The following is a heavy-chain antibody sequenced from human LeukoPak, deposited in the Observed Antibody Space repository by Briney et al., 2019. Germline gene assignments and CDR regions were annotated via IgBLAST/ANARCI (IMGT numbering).Heavy chain of an antibody. D-gene: IGHD6-13*01. CDR3: AREVFGAAVYYFDY. CDR2: IYSGGST. V-gene: IGHV3-66*02. J-gene: IGHJ4*02. CDR1: GFTVSSNY. Sequence: PGGSLRLSCAASGFTVSSNYMSWVRQAPGKGLEWVSVIYSGGSTYYADSVKGRFTISRDNSKNTLYLQMNSLRAEDTAVYYCAREVFGAAVYYFDYWGQETLVTVSS.